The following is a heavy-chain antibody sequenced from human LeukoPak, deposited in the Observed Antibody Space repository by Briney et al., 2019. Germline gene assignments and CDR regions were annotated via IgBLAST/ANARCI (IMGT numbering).Heavy chain of an antibody. CDR2: IRWKSGII. J-gene: IGHJ4*02. Sequence: PGRSLRLSCVASGFTIDDYGINWVRQVPGKGLEWVSGIRWKSGIIDYADSVKGRFTISRDTAKNSLYLQMNNLRVEDMALYYCAARRGAAAGTDYFDYWGQGTLVTVSS. CDR1: GFTIDDYG. CDR3: AARRGAAAGTDYFDY. V-gene: IGHV3-9*03. D-gene: IGHD6-13*01.